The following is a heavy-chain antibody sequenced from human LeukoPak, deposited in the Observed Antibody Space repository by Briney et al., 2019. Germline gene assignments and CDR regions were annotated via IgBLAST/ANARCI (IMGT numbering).Heavy chain of an antibody. Sequence: KTGGSLRLSCRASGFTFSNYAMNWVRQAPGKGLEWVSVISGSGGGTYYADSVKGRFTISRDNAKNSLYLQMNSLRAEDTAVYYCAPWGEFGPPRALDIWGQGTMVTVSS. CDR3: APWGEFGPPRALDI. CDR1: GFTFSNYA. CDR2: ISGSGGGT. J-gene: IGHJ3*02. V-gene: IGHV3-23*01. D-gene: IGHD7-27*01.